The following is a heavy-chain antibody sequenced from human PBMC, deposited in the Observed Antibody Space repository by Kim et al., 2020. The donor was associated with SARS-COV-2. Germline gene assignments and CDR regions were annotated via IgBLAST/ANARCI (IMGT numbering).Heavy chain of an antibody. V-gene: IGHV4-30-4*01. CDR1: GGSISSGDYY. D-gene: IGHD3-3*01. Sequence: SETLSLTCTVSGGSISSGDYYWSWIRQPPGKGLEWIGYIYYSGSTYYNPSLKSRVTISVDTSKNQFSLKLSSVTAADTAVYYCARESGFGRFFDYWGQGTLVTVSS. J-gene: IGHJ4*02. CDR3: ARESGFGRFFDY. CDR2: IYYSGST.